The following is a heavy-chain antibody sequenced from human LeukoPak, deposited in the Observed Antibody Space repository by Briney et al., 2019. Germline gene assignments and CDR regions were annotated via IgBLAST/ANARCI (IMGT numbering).Heavy chain of an antibody. CDR3: AKLYFYGCSEWDY. CDR1: GGSISKTSLY. CDR2: IYYSGST. J-gene: IGHJ4*02. D-gene: IGHD3-10*01. Sequence: SETLSLTCTVSGGSISKTSLYWGWIRQPPGKGLEWIGSIYYSGSTYYNPSLESRVTISVDTSKNQFSLKLSSVTAADTAVYYCAKLYFYGCSEWDYWGQGTLVTVSS. V-gene: IGHV4-39*01.